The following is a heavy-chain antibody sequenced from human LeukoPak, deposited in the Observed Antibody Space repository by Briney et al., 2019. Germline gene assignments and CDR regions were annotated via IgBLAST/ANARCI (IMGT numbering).Heavy chain of an antibody. CDR2: IFYSGRT. V-gene: IGHV4-30-4*08. CDR1: GGSISNGDYY. J-gene: IGHJ4*02. Sequence: SETLSLTCTVSGGSISNGDYYWSWIRQPPGKGLEWVGYIFYSGRTFYNASLKSRVTISVDTSKIQFSLKLSSVTAADTAIYYCASLTRNFDILTGYGPYYFDFWGQGTLVTVSS. CDR3: ASLTRNFDILTGYGPYYFDF. D-gene: IGHD3-9*01.